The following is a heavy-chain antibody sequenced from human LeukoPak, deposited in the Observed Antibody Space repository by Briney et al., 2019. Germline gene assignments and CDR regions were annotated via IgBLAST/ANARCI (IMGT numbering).Heavy chain of an antibody. V-gene: IGHV3-23*01. D-gene: IGHD6-13*01. CDR3: AKGSEQQLSPYYYYYYMDV. Sequence: GGSLRLSCAASGFTFSSYGMSWVRQAPGKGLEWVSAISGSGGSTYYADSVKGRFTISRDNSKNTLYLQMNSLRAEDTAVYYCAKGSEQQLSPYYYYYYMDVWGKGTTVTISS. CDR2: ISGSGGST. CDR1: GFTFSSYG. J-gene: IGHJ6*03.